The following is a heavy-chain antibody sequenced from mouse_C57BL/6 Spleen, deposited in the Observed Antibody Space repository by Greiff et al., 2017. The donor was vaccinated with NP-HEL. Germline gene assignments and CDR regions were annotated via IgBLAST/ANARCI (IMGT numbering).Heavy chain of an antibody. CDR1: GFTFSDYY. D-gene: IGHD1-1*01. CDR3: ARGDYYGSSLYWYFDV. V-gene: IGHV5-16*01. J-gene: IGHJ1*03. CDR2: INYDGSST. Sequence: EVKLMESEGGLVQPGSSMKLSCTASGFTFSDYYMAWVRQVPEKGLEWVANINYDGSSTYYLDSLKSRFIISRDNAKNILYLQMSSLKSEDTATYYCARGDYYGSSLYWYFDVWGTGTTVTVSS.